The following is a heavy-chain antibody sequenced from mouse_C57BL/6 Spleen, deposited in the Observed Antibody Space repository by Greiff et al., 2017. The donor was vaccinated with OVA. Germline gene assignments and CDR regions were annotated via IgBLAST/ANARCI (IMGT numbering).Heavy chain of an antibody. J-gene: IGHJ3*01. V-gene: IGHV5-6*01. Sequence: EVKVVESGGDLVKPGGSLKLSCAASGFTFSSYGMSWVRQTPDKRLEWVATISSGGSYTYYPDSVKGRFTISRDNAKNTLYLQMSSLKSEDTAMYYCAREYDGYWFAYWGQGTLVTVSA. D-gene: IGHD2-3*01. CDR1: GFTFSSYG. CDR3: AREYDGYWFAY. CDR2: ISSGGSYT.